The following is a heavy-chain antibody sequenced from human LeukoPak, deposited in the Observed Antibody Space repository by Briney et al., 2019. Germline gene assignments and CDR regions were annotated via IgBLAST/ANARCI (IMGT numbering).Heavy chain of an antibody. J-gene: IGHJ5*02. CDR2: ISGSGGST. Sequence: GGSLRLSCAASGFTFSSYAMSWVRRAPGKGLEWVSAISGSGGSTYYADSVKGRFTISRDNSKNTLYLQMNSLRAEDTAVYYCAKDVGYDSSGYYHWTTRGNWFDPWGQGTLVTVSS. V-gene: IGHV3-23*01. D-gene: IGHD3-22*01. CDR1: GFTFSSYA. CDR3: AKDVGYDSSGYYHWTTRGNWFDP.